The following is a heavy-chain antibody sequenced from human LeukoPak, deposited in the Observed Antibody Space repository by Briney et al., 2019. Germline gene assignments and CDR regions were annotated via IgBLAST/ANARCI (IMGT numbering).Heavy chain of an antibody. CDR3: ARDSPDYDSSGYYSGYFDY. D-gene: IGHD3-22*01. V-gene: IGHV4-59*01. CDR2: IYYSGST. J-gene: IGHJ4*02. CDR1: GGSISSYY. Sequence: PSETLSLTCTVSGGSISSYYWSWIRQPPGKGLEWIGYIYYSGSTNCNPSLKSRVTISVDTSKNQFSLKLSSVTAADTAVYYCARDSPDYDSSGYYSGYFDYWGQGTLVTVSS.